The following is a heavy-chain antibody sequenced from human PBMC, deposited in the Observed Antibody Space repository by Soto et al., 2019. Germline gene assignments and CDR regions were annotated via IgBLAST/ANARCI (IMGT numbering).Heavy chain of an antibody. Sequence: APVKVSCKASGYTFTGYYMHWVRQAPGQGLEWMGWINPNSGGTNYAQKFQGRVTMTRDTSISTAYMELSRLRSDDTAVYYCARVRSSSWPADVWGQGTTVTVS. CDR2: INPNSGGT. CDR1: GYTFTGYY. D-gene: IGHD6-13*01. V-gene: IGHV1-2*02. J-gene: IGHJ6*02. CDR3: ARVRSSSWPADV.